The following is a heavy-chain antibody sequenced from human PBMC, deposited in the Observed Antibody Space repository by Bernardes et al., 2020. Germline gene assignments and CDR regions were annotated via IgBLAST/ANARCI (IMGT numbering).Heavy chain of an antibody. CDR2: MNPNSGNT. V-gene: IGHV1-8*01. J-gene: IGHJ5*02. CDR1: GYTFTSYD. D-gene: IGHD5-12*01. Sequence: ASVKVSCKASGYTFTSYDINWVRQATGQGLEWMGWMNPNSGNTGYAQKFQGRVTMTRNTSISTAYMELSSLRSEVTAVYYCARGMVATNWFDPWGQGTMVTVSS. CDR3: ARGMVATNWFDP.